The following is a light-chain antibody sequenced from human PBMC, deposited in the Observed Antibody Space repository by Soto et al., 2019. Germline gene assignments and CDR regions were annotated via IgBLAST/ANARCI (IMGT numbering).Light chain of an antibody. Sequence: QSALTQPTSVSGSPGQSITISCTGTSSGIGGYNFVSWYQHHPGKAPKLMIFAVTNRPSGVSNRFSGSKSGNTASLTISGLQPEDEADYFCCSYTSSSTYVFGTGTKLTVL. CDR3: CSYTSSSTYV. CDR1: SSGIGGYNF. J-gene: IGLJ1*01. V-gene: IGLV2-14*01. CDR2: AVT.